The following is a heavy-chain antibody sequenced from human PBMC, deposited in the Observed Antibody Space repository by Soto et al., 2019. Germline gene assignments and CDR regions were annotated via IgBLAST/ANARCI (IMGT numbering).Heavy chain of an antibody. CDR1: GGFISNGGYY. CDR3: ARDEYGSGRYWVY. D-gene: IGHD3-10*01. Sequence: QVQLQESGPGLVKPSQTLSLICTVSGGFISNGGYYWTWIRQHPGKGLEWIGYIYYSGSTYYNPSLISRITISVDTSKNQFSLKLNSVTAADTAVYYCARDEYGSGRYWVYWGHRTLVTVAS. V-gene: IGHV4-31*03. J-gene: IGHJ4*01. CDR2: IYYSGST.